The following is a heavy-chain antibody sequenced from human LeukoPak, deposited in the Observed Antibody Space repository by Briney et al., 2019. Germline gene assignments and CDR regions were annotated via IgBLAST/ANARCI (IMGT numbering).Heavy chain of an antibody. CDR2: IKQDGSEK. CDR3: ARYLLYSGYDSFDY. J-gene: IGHJ4*02. D-gene: IGHD5-12*01. V-gene: IGHV3-7*03. Sequence: GGSLRLSCAASGFTFSSYWMSWVRQAPGKGLEWVANIKQDGSEKYYVDSVKGRFSISRDNAKNSLYLQMNSLRAEDTAVYYCARYLLYSGYDSFDYWGQGTLVTVSS. CDR1: GFTFSSYW.